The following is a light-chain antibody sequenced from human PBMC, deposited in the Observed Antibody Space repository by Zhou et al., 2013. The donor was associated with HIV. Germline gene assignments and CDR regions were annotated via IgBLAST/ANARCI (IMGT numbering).Light chain of an antibody. CDR2: AAS. Sequence: DIQMTQSPSSLSASVGDRVTITCRASQSIRSYLNWYQQKPGKAPKLLIYAASSLQSGVPSRFSGSGSGTDFTLTISSLQPEDVATYYCQKYNSVPFTFGPGTKVDIK. CDR3: QKYNSVPFT. CDR1: QSIRSY. V-gene: IGKV1-39*01. J-gene: IGKJ3*01.